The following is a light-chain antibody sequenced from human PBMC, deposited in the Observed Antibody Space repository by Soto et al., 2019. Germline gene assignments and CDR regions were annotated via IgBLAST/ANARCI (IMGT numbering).Light chain of an antibody. J-gene: IGKJ1*01. CDR2: GAS. Sequence: EIVMTQSPATLSVSPGERATLSCRASQSVSSNLAWYQQKPGQAPRLLIYGASTRATGIPARFSGSGSGPVFTLSISSLQSEDFAIYFCQQYNNWPPDRTFGQGTKVEIK. CDR3: QQYNNWPPDRT. CDR1: QSVSSN. V-gene: IGKV3-15*01.